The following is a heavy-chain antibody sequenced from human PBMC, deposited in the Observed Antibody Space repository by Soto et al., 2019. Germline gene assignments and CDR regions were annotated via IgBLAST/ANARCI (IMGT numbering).Heavy chain of an antibody. J-gene: IGHJ5*02. CDR1: GGSISSYY. CDR3: ARQLWGLGNWFDP. Sequence: SETLSLTCTVSGGSISSYYWSWIRQPPGKGLELIGYIYRGSTNYNPSLKSRVTISVDTSKNQFSLKLSSVTAADTAVYYWARQLWGLGNWFDPWGQGTLVTVSS. CDR2: IYRGST. D-gene: IGHD5-18*01. V-gene: IGHV4-59*08.